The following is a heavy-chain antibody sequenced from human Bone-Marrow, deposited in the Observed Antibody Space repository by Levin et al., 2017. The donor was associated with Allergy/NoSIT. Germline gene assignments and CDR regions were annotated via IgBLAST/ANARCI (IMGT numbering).Heavy chain of an antibody. J-gene: IGHJ5*02. Sequence: GGSLRLSCAASGFTFSRYDIHWLRQRSGRGLEWVSDIGTSNDTYYAVSVKGRFTISREDAKNSLYLQMNSLRVGDTAVYYCARGPWFDPWGQGTLVTVSS. CDR1: GFTFSRYD. V-gene: IGHV3-13*01. CDR2: IGTSNDT. CDR3: ARGPWFDP.